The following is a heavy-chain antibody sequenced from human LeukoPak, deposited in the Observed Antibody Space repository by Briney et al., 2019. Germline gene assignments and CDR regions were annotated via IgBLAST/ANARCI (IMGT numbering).Heavy chain of an antibody. V-gene: IGHV4-59*08. D-gene: IGHD6-19*01. J-gene: IGHJ3*02. Sequence: SETRSLTCTVSGGSISSYYWSWIRQPPGKGLEWIGYIYYSGSTNYNPSLKSRVTISVDTSKNQFSLKLSSVTAADTAVYYCARQAVGAFDIWSQGTMVTVSS. CDR1: GGSISSYY. CDR2: IYYSGST. CDR3: ARQAVGAFDI.